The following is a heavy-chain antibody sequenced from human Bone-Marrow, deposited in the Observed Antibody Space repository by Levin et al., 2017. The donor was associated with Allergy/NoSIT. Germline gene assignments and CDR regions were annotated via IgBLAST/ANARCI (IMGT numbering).Heavy chain of an antibody. J-gene: IGHJ4*02. CDR3: ARAGGVNIGALPDRYYVDY. Sequence: SQTLSLTCSVSGASISSDDDYWAWIRQPPGKGLEWIGFVYFSRSTYYNPSLRSRASISKDTSKNQFSLKLSSVTAEDPAGYFCARAGGVNIGALPDRYYVDYWGRGSHVTVSP. CDR1: GASISSDDDY. D-gene: IGHD2/OR15-2a*01. CDR2: VYFSRST. V-gene: IGHV4-30-4*01.